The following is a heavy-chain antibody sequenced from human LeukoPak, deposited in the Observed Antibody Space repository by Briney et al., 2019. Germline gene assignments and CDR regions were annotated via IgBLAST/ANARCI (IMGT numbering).Heavy chain of an antibody. D-gene: IGHD5-18*01. CDR2: INHSGST. CDR3: ARDGYSYGYGTLDY. V-gene: IGHV4-34*01. CDR1: GGSFSGYY. J-gene: IGHJ4*02. Sequence: SETLSLTCAVYGGSFSGYYWSLIRQPPGKGLEWIGEINHSGSTNYNPSLKSRVTISVDTSKNQFSLKLSSVTAADTAVYYCARDGYSYGYGTLDYWGQGTLVTVSS.